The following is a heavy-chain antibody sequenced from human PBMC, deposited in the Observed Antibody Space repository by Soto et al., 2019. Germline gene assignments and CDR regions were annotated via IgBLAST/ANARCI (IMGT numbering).Heavy chain of an antibody. CDR1: GGSISSGGYY. Sequence: SETLSLTCTVSGGSISSGGYYWSWIRQHPGKGLEWIGYIYYSGSTYYNPSLKSRVTISVDTSKNQFSLKLSSVTAADTAVYYCARAAGTPLKPDQEDFDYWGQGTLVTVSS. CDR2: IYYSGST. CDR3: ARAAGTPLKPDQEDFDY. J-gene: IGHJ4*02. V-gene: IGHV4-31*03. D-gene: IGHD6-19*01.